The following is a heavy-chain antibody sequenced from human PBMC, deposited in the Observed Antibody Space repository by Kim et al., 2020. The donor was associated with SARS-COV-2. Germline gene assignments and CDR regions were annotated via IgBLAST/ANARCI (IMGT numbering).Heavy chain of an antibody. CDR1: GGSISSYY. CDR3: ARGVENGWFDP. V-gene: IGHV4-59*01. J-gene: IGHJ5*02. CDR2: IYYSGST. D-gene: IGHD2-2*01. Sequence: SETLSLTYTVSGGSISSYYWSWIRQPPGKGLEWIGYIYYSGSTNYNPSLKSRVTISVDTSKNQFSLKLSSVTAADTAVYYCARGVENGWFDPWGQGTLVTVSS.